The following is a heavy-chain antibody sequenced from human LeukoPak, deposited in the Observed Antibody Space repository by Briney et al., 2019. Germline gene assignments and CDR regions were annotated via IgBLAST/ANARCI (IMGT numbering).Heavy chain of an antibody. CDR1: GFTFSSYW. Sequence: GGSLRLSCAASGFTFSSYWMSWVRQAPGKGLEWVANIKQDGSEKYYVDSLKGRFTISRDNAKNSLYLQMNSLRAEDTAVYYCARGAAAGIAVAGTYDYWGQGTLVTVSS. V-gene: IGHV3-7*01. D-gene: IGHD6-19*01. J-gene: IGHJ4*02. CDR3: ARGAAAGIAVAGTYDY. CDR2: IKQDGSEK.